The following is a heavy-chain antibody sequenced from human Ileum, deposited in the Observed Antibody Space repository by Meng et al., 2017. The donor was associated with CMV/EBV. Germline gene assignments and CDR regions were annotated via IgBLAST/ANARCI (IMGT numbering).Heavy chain of an antibody. V-gene: IGHV3-23*01. CDR3: AKALSVWTPFDA. CDR2: ISAGGGGT. D-gene: IGHD5/OR15-5a*01. Sequence: SCEASGFRFSDYEMTWVRQAPGKGLEWVSSISAGGGGTYTADSVRGRFTTSRDNSRNTLYLQMNSLTVEDTAVYFCAKALSVWTPFDAWGQGTLVTVSS. J-gene: IGHJ5*02. CDR1: GFRFSDYE.